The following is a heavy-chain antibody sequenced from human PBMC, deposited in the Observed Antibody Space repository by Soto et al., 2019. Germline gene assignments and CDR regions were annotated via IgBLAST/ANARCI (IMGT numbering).Heavy chain of an antibody. Sequence: ASVKVSCKASGYTFTSYYMHWVRQAPGQGLEWMGIINPSGGSTSYAQKFQGRVTMTRDTSTSTAYMELSSLRSEDTAVYYCARSGYDFWSGYSAFDYWGQGTLVTVSS. J-gene: IGHJ4*02. V-gene: IGHV1-46*01. CDR1: GYTFTSYY. D-gene: IGHD3-3*01. CDR3: ARSGYDFWSGYSAFDY. CDR2: INPSGGST.